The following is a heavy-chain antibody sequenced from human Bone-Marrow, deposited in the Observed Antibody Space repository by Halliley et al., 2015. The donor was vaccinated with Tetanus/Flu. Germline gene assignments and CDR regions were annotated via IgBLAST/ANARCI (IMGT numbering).Heavy chain of an antibody. CDR3: ARGSRGLWPHYFDH. D-gene: IGHD3-10*01. V-gene: IGHV3-48*03. J-gene: IGHJ4*02. CDR1: GFTFSSYE. CDR2: ISSSGSII. Sequence: SLRLSCAASGFTFSSYEMNWVRQAPGKGLEWVSHISSSGSIIHYADSVKGRFTISRDNTKNSLYLQMNSLRAEDTAVYFCARGSRGLWPHYFDHWGQGALVTVSS.